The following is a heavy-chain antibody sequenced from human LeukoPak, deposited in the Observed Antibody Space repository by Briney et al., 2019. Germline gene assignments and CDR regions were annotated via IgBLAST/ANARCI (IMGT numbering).Heavy chain of an antibody. J-gene: IGHJ3*02. V-gene: IGHV3-74*01. Sequence: PGGSLRLSCAASGFTFSPHWMHWVRHAPGKGLVWVSRITSDGSSTSYADSVRGRFTISRDNAKNTLYLQMNNLKVEDTAVYYCATYDYGDYAFLIWGQGTMVTVSS. D-gene: IGHD4-17*01. CDR1: GFTFSPHW. CDR2: ITSDGSST. CDR3: ATYDYGDYAFLI.